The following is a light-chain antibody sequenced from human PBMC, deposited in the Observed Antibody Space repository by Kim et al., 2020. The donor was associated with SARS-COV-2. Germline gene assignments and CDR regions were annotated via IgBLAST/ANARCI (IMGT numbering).Light chain of an antibody. CDR2: GSS. Sequence: DIQMSQSPSSLSASVGDRVTIACRSSQTIGNDLHWYQQKPGRAPKLLITGSSALQPGVPTRFSGRGSGTDFTLTISSIQLEDFATYYCQQGYSSPDFTFGGGTKVDIK. CDR3: QQGYSSPDFT. CDR1: QTIGND. J-gene: IGKJ4*01. V-gene: IGKV1-39*01.